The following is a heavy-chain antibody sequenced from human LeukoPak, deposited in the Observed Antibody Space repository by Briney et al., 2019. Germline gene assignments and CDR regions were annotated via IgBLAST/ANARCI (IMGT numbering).Heavy chain of an antibody. CDR2: ISAYNGNT. CDR3: ARGDYYDSSGFDY. J-gene: IGHJ4*02. V-gene: IGHV1-18*01. CDR1: GYTFTSYG. D-gene: IGHD3-22*01. Sequence: WASVKVSCKASGYTFTSYGISWVRQAPGQGLEWMGWISAYNGNTKYSQKFQGRVTITRDTSASTAYMELSSLRSEDTAVYYCARGDYYDSSGFDYWGQGTLVTVSS.